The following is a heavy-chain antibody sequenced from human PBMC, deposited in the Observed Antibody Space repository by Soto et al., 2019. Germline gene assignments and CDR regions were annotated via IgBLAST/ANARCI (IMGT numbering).Heavy chain of an antibody. CDR2: ISGSGADT. CDR3: AKDSGGGGYSYGRCDY. D-gene: IGHD5-18*01. V-gene: IGHV3-23*01. CDR1: GFTFSTYA. J-gene: IGHJ4*02. Sequence: EVQLLESGGGLVQPGGSLRLSCAASGFTFSTYAMTWVRQAPGKGLEWVSGISGSGADTYYIDFVKGLFTISRDNSRNTLYLQMNSLRAEDTAVYYCAKDSGGGGYSYGRCDYWGQGTLVTVSS.